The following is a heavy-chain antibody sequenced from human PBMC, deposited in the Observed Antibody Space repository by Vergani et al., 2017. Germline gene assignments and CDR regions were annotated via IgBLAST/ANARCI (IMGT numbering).Heavy chain of an antibody. V-gene: IGHV5-51*01. CDR3: ARLYGRDSSGSKFFDY. Sequence: EVQLVQSGAEVKKPGESLKISCQISGYSFTNYWIGWVRQMPGKSLEWMGIIHPADSDTRYSPSFQGQVTISVDKSISTAYLRRSSLRASDSAMDYCARLYGRDSSGSKFFDYWGQGTLVTVSS. CDR1: GYSFTNYW. D-gene: IGHD3-22*01. CDR2: IHPADSDT. J-gene: IGHJ4*02.